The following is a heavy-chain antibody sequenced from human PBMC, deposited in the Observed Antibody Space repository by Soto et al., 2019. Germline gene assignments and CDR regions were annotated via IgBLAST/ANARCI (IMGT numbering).Heavy chain of an antibody. V-gene: IGHV3-15*07. J-gene: IGHJ4*01. Sequence: GGSLSLSCAASGFTFSSYSMNWVRQAPGKGLEWVGRVKSKNDGGTTDFAAPVKGRFAISRDDSKNMVYLEMNSLQTEDTAIYYCTTDSYITSIIVRFDYWGHGTLVTVSS. CDR3: TTDSYITSIIVRFDY. CDR2: VKSKNDGGTT. D-gene: IGHD3-22*01. CDR1: GFTFSSYS.